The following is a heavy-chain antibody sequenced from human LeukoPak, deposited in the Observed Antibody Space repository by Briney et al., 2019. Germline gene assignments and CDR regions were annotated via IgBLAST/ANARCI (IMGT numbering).Heavy chain of an antibody. D-gene: IGHD3-10*01. Sequence: GGSLRLSCAASEFSFSTYWMSWVRQAPGKGLEWVANIKEDGTEKYYVGSGKGRFTISRDNAKKSLYLQMNSLRDDHTAVYFCARSPAGDAWPPAYYMDVWGKGTTVTVSS. CDR1: EFSFSTYW. CDR3: ARSPAGDAWPPAYYMDV. V-gene: IGHV3-7*01. J-gene: IGHJ6*03. CDR2: IKEDGTEK.